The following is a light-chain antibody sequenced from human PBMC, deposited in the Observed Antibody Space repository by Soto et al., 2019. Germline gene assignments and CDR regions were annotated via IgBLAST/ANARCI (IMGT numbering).Light chain of an antibody. V-gene: IGKV1-5*01. CDR3: QQYNTYSIT. CDR2: DAS. CDR1: HSISRW. Sequence: IQMTQSPSTRSTSKVDRLSITCRASHSISRWLAWYQKKPGKAPKLLIYDASSLASGAPSRFSGSGSGTEFTLAINSLKPDDFATYYCQQYNTYSITFGQGTRLEIK. J-gene: IGKJ5*01.